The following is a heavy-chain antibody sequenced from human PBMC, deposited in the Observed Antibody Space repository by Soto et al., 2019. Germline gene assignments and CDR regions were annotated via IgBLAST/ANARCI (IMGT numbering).Heavy chain of an antibody. J-gene: IGHJ4*02. D-gene: IGHD3-3*01. CDR2: IDHNGST. Sequence: VPLQQWGAGLLKPSETLSLTCSVYGGSSTGYYWSWIRQPPGKGLEWIGEIDHNGSTNYNPSLKSRVTLSVDTYKTQLSLNLRSFTAADNAVYYCATGRYYYTPFKYWGQGTLVTVSS. CDR1: GGSSTGYY. V-gene: IGHV4-34*01. CDR3: ATGRYYYTPFKY.